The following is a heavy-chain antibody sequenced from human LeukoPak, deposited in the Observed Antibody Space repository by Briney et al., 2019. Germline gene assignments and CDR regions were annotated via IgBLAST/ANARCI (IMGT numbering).Heavy chain of an antibody. CDR3: ARDGGLPGLDKSERAFDI. D-gene: IGHD3/OR15-3a*01. V-gene: IGHV3-64*01. CDR2: ISSNGGST. CDR1: GFTFSSYA. Sequence: PGGSLRLSCTACGFTFSSYAMHWVRQAPGKGLEYLSAISSNGGSTYYANSVKGRFTISRDNSKNTLYLQMGSLRAEDMAVYYCARDGGLPGLDKSERAFDIWGPGTMVTVSS. J-gene: IGHJ3*02.